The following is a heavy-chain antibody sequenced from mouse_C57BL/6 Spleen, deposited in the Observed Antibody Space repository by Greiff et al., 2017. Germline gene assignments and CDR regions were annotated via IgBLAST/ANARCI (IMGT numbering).Heavy chain of an antibody. D-gene: IGHD2-1*01. CDR3: ARGNYYADY. Sequence: EVMLVESGGGLVKPGGSLKLSCAASGFTFSSYAMSWVRQTPEKRLEWVATISDGGSYTYYPDNVKGRFTISRDNAKNNLYLQMSHLKSEDTAMYYCARGNYYADYWGKGTTLTVSS. J-gene: IGHJ2*01. CDR1: GFTFSSYA. V-gene: IGHV5-4*03. CDR2: ISDGGSYT.